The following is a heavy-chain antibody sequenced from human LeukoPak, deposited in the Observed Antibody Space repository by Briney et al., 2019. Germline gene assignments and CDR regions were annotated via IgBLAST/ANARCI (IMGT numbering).Heavy chain of an antibody. CDR2: IYYSGST. CDR1: GGSISSSSYY. D-gene: IGHD3-3*01. J-gene: IGHJ5*02. Sequence: SETLSLTCTVSGGSISSSSYYWGWIRQPPGKGLEWIGYIYYSGSTYYNPSLKSRVTISVDTSKNQFSLKLSSVTAADTAVYYCARGIIGSIYDFWSGTTTKNNWFDPWGQGTLVTVSS. V-gene: IGHV4-31*03. CDR3: ARGIIGSIYDFWSGTTTKNNWFDP.